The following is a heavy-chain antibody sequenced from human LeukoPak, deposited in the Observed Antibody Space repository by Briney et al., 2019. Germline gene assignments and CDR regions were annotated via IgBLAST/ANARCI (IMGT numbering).Heavy chain of an antibody. J-gene: IGHJ4*02. CDR3: AREEIVVVVAATVHFDY. D-gene: IGHD2-15*01. V-gene: IGHV4-34*01. Sequence: SETLSLTCAVYGGSFSGYYWSWIRQPPGKGLEWIGEINHSGSTNYNPSLKSRVTISVDTSKNQFSLKLSSVTAADTAVYYCAREEIVVVVAATVHFDYWGQGTLVTVSS. CDR2: INHSGST. CDR1: GGSFSGYY.